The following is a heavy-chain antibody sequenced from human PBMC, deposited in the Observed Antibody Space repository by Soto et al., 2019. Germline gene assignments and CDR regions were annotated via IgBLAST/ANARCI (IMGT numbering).Heavy chain of an antibody. CDR2: ISYDGSNK. Sequence: QVQLVESGGGVVQPGRSLRLSCAASGFTFSSYAMHWVRQAPGKGLEWVAVISYDGSNKYYADSVKGRFTISRDNSKNPLYLQMNSLRAEDTAVYYCARDRRGDSYGYHWYFDLWGRGTLVTVSS. CDR3: ARDRRGDSYGYHWYFDL. CDR1: GFTFSSYA. D-gene: IGHD5-18*01. V-gene: IGHV3-30-3*01. J-gene: IGHJ2*01.